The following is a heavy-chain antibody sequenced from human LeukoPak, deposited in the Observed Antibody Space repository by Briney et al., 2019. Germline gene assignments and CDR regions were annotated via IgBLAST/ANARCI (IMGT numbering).Heavy chain of an antibody. J-gene: IGHJ6*03. CDR2: INHSGST. CDR1: GGSFSGYY. CDR3: AREGTYCSGGSCYSRYSYYMDV. D-gene: IGHD2-15*01. Sequence: SETLSLTCAVYGGSFSGYYWSWIRQPPGKGLEWIGEINHSGSTYYNPSLKSRGTISVDTSKNQFSLKLSSVTAADTAVYYCAREGTYCSGGSCYSRYSYYMDVWGKGSTVTISS. V-gene: IGHV4-34*01.